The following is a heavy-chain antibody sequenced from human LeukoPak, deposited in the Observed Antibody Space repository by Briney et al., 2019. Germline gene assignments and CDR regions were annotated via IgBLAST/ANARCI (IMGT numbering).Heavy chain of an antibody. V-gene: IGHV1-18*01. D-gene: IGHD4-23*01. Sequence: ASVKVSCKASGGTFSSYAISWVRQAPGQGLEWMRWISAYSGNTNYAQKLQGRVTMTTDTSTSTAYMELRSLRSDDTAVYYCAGGGNSYYFDYWGQGTLVTVSS. CDR3: AGGGNSYYFDY. J-gene: IGHJ4*02. CDR1: GGTFSSYA. CDR2: ISAYSGNT.